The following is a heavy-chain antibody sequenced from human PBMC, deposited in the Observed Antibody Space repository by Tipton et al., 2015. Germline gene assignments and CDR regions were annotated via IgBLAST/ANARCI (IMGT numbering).Heavy chain of an antibody. CDR2: VYPLNGNT. D-gene: IGHD6-13*01. J-gene: IGHJ4*02. V-gene: IGHV1-18*01. Sequence: QLVQSGAEVKRSGASVTVSCKASNYTFSAFGINWVRQAPGQGLEWMGWVYPLNGNTNLPRKHWGRVFLTTDTSTNTVYMELRSLTPDDTAVYYCARDRDDVDWYAIDYWGQGTLVTVSS. CDR1: NYTFSAFG. CDR3: ARDRDDVDWYAIDY.